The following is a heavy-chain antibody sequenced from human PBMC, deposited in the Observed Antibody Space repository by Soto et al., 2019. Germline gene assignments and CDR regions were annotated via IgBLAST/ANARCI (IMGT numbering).Heavy chain of an antibody. D-gene: IGHD6-19*01. V-gene: IGHV3-33*01. CDR2: IWYDGSNK. Sequence: QVQLVESGGGVVQPGRSLRLSCAASGFTFSSYGMHWVRQAPGKGLEWVAVIWYDGSNKYYADSVKGRFTISRDNSKNTLYLQMNSLRAEDTAVYYCARDAVAGRRAYYYSYYGMDVWGQGTTVTVSS. J-gene: IGHJ6*02. CDR3: ARDAVAGRRAYYYSYYGMDV. CDR1: GFTFSSYG.